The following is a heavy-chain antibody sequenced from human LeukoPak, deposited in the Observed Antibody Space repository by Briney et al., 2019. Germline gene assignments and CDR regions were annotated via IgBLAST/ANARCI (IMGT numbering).Heavy chain of an antibody. J-gene: IGHJ6*03. CDR1: GFTFSSYW. CDR3: ARDLSCSSTSCYPSSYYYYMDV. CDR2: IEQDGSEK. D-gene: IGHD2-2*01. Sequence: GGSLRLSCAASGFTFSSYWMSWVRQAPGKGLEWVANIEQDGSEKYYVDSVKGRFTISRDNAKNSLYLQMNSLRAEDTAVYYCARDLSCSSTSCYPSSYYYYMDVWGKGTTVTVSS. V-gene: IGHV3-7*01.